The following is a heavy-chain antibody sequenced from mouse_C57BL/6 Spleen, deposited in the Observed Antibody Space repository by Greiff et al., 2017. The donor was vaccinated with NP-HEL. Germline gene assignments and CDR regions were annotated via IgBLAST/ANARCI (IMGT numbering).Heavy chain of an antibody. J-gene: IGHJ1*03. CDR2: ISYDGSN. CDR3: ASGDGYFWYFDG. D-gene: IGHD2-3*01. CDR1: GYSITSGYY. Sequence: EVKLVESGPGLVKPSQSLSLTCSVTGYSITSGYYWNWIRQFPGNKLEWMGYISYDGSNNYNPSLKNRISITRDTSKNQFFLKLNSVTTEDTATYYCASGDGYFWYFDGWGTGTTVTVSS. V-gene: IGHV3-6*01.